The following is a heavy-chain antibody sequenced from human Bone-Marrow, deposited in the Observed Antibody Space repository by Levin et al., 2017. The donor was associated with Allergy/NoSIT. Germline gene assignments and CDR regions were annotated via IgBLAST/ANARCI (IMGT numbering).Heavy chain of an antibody. Sequence: GGSLRLSCAASGFTFSSYSMNWVRQAPGKGLEWVSYISSSSSTIYYADSVKGRFTISRDNAKNSLYLQMNSLRAEDTAVYYCAREVWDFDWLNWFDPWGQGTLVTVSS. D-gene: IGHD3-9*01. V-gene: IGHV3-48*01. J-gene: IGHJ5*02. CDR2: ISSSSSTI. CDR1: GFTFSSYS. CDR3: AREVWDFDWLNWFDP.